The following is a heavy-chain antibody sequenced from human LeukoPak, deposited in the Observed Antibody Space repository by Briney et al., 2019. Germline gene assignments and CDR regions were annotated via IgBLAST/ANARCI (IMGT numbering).Heavy chain of an antibody. J-gene: IGHJ4*02. CDR1: GFTFSSYA. Sequence: PGGSLRLSCAASGFTFSSYAMSWVRQAPGKGLEWVSSVSGAAGGTYYADSVRGRFTISRDNSKNTLYLQMNSLRAEDTAVYYCARDNYCSSTSCYNFDYWGQGTLVTVSS. D-gene: IGHD2-2*02. CDR2: VSGAAGGT. V-gene: IGHV3-23*01. CDR3: ARDNYCSSTSCYNFDY.